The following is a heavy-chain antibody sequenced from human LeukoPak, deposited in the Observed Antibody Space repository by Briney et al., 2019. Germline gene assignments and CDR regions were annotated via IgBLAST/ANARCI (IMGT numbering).Heavy chain of an antibody. CDR3: ARHWLDSGTPDRFDY. V-gene: IGHV4-59*08. Sequence: PSEALSLTCTVSGRSISSYYWSWIRQPPGKGLEWIGYIYHSGSTNCKPSLKSRVTKSVDTSKNQFSLKLNSVTAADTAVYYCARHWLDSGTPDRFDYWGQGTLVTVSS. CDR2: IYHSGST. CDR1: GRSISSYY. J-gene: IGHJ4*02. D-gene: IGHD3-10*01.